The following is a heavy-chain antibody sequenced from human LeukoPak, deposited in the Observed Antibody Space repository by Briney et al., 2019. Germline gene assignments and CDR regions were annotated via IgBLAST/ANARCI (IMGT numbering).Heavy chain of an antibody. V-gene: IGHV3-64*02. D-gene: IGHD3-10*01. CDR2: ISSNGGST. CDR3: ARDEDDSGSLGY. Sequence: GGSLRLSCAASGFTFSSYAMHWVRQAPGKGLEYVSAISSNGGSTYYADSVRGRFTISRDNSKNTLYLQMGSLRAEDMAVYYCARDEDDSGSLGYWGQGTLVTVSS. J-gene: IGHJ4*02. CDR1: GFTFSSYA.